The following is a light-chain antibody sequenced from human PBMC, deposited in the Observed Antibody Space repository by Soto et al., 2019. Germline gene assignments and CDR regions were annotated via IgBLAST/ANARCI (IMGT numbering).Light chain of an antibody. CDR3: EQYNSYSWT. V-gene: IGKV1-5*01. CDR2: EAS. Sequence: DIQMTQSPSTLSASVGDRVTITCRASQSISSWLAWYHQKPGKAPKRLIYEASSLKSGGPTRFSGSGSGTEFTLTSSSLQPDDFATYSGEQYNSYSWTLGQGTKVDIK. J-gene: IGKJ1*01. CDR1: QSISSW.